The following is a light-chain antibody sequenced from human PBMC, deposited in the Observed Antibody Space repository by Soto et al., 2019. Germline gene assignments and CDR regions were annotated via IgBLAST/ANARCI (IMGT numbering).Light chain of an antibody. Sequence: QSVMTQPPSVSAAPGQKVTISCSGTSSDVGGYNYVSWYQQHPGKAPKLMIYEVNKRPSGVPDRFSGSKSGNTASLTVSGLQAEDEADYYCSSYGGSSNLVFGGGTKLTVL. CDR2: EVN. CDR1: SSDVGGYNY. CDR3: SSYGGSSNLV. J-gene: IGLJ2*01. V-gene: IGLV2-8*01.